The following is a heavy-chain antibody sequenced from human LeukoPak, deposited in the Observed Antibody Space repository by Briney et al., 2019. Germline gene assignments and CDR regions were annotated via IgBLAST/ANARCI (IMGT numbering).Heavy chain of an antibody. D-gene: IGHD6-19*01. CDR2: IYHSGST. Sequence: SETLSLTCTVSGYSISSGYYWGSIRQPPGKGLEWIGSIYHSGSTYYNPSLKSRVTISVDTSKNQFSLKLSSVTAADTAVYYCARVSSGWYEFYYYYYMDVWGKGTTVTVSS. J-gene: IGHJ6*03. V-gene: IGHV4-38-2*02. CDR1: GYSISSGYY. CDR3: ARVSSGWYEFYYYYYMDV.